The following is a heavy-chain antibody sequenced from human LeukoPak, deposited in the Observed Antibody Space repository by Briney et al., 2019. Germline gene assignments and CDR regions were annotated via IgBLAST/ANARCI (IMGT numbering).Heavy chain of an antibody. D-gene: IGHD2-2*01. CDR3: ACLKTVPAATTYYYYGMDV. Sequence: PSETLSLTCTVSGGSISSSGYYWGWIRQPPGKGLEWIGSIYYSGSTYYNPSLKSRVTISVDTSKNQFSLKLSSVTAADTAVYYCACLKTVPAATTYYYYGMDVWGQGTTVTVSS. CDR2: IYYSGST. V-gene: IGHV4-39*01. J-gene: IGHJ6*02. CDR1: GGSISSSGYY.